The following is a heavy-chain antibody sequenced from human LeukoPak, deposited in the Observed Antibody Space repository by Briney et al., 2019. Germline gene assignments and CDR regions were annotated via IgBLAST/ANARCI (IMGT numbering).Heavy chain of an antibody. CDR3: AKDYYDSSGCFDY. D-gene: IGHD3-22*01. CDR1: GGTFSSYA. J-gene: IGHJ4*02. CDR2: IIPIFGTT. V-gene: IGHV1-69*05. Sequence: ASVKVSCKASGGTFSSYAITWLRQAPGQGLEWMGRIIPIFGTTNYAQKLQGRVTITTDESTSTAYMELSSLRSEDTAVYYCAKDYYDSSGCFDYWGQGTRATVSS.